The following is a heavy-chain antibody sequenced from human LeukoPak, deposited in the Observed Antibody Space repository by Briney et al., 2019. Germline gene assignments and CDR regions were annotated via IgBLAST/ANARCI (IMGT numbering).Heavy chain of an antibody. D-gene: IGHD3-3*01. J-gene: IGHJ4*02. CDR1: GFPFSNYA. CDR2: ISGSGGST. CDR3: ARGPYDR. V-gene: IGHV3-23*01. Sequence: GGSLRLSCAASGFPFSNYAMTWVRQAPGKGLEWVSAISGSGGSTYYADSVKGRFTISRDNAKNSLYLQMNSLRAEDTAVYYCARGPYDRWGQGTLVTVSS.